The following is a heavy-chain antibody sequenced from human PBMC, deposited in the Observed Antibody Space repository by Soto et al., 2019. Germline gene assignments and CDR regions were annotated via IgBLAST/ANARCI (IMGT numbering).Heavy chain of an antibody. V-gene: IGHV4-59*08. Sequence: QVQLQESGPGLVKPSETLSLTCTVSGGSIDGYNCAWIRKPPGKALEWVGYVYYNGGSSYNPSLKSRVTLSMDTSKSQFSLQLRSVTAADTAVYYCARQGIGNLHGLVDVWGRGTTVTVSS. CDR1: GGSIDGYN. CDR3: ARQGIGNLHGLVDV. D-gene: IGHD3-10*01. CDR2: VYYNGGS. J-gene: IGHJ6*02.